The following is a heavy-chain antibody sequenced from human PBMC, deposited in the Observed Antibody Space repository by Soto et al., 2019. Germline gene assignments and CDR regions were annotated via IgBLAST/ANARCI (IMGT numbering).Heavy chain of an antibody. CDR2: ISAYNGNT. CDR1: GYTFTSYG. J-gene: IGHJ2*01. Sequence: QVQLVQSGAEVKKPGASVKVSCKASGYTFTSYGISWVRQAPGQGLEWMGWISAYNGNTNYAQKLQGRVTMTTDTSTRTAYMELRSLRSDDTAVYYCAWSRYSGYDFWYFDLWGRGTLVTVSS. D-gene: IGHD5-12*01. V-gene: IGHV1-18*01. CDR3: AWSRYSGYDFWYFDL.